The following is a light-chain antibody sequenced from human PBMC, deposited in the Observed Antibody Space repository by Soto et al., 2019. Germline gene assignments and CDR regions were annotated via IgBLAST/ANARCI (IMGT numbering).Light chain of an antibody. CDR2: DAS. Sequence: EIVLTQSPATLSLSPGERATLSCRASQSVSSYLAWYQQKPGQAPRLLIYDASNRATGIPVRFSGSGSGTDFTLTISSLEPEDFAVYYCQQRSNWPARTFGQGTKVEIK. CDR3: QQRSNWPART. J-gene: IGKJ1*01. CDR1: QSVSSY. V-gene: IGKV3-11*01.